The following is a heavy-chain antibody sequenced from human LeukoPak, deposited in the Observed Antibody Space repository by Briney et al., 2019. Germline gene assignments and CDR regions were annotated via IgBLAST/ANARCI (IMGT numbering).Heavy chain of an antibody. J-gene: IGHJ6*02. Sequence: GGSLRLSCAASGFTFSSYWMSWVRQAPGKGLEWVANIKQDGSEKYYVDSVKGRFTISRDNAKNSLYLQMNSLRAEDTVVYYCARDSYGSSGWYSYYYGMDVWGQGTTVTVS. CDR1: GFTFSSYW. D-gene: IGHD6-19*01. CDR3: ARDSYGSSGWYSYYYGMDV. V-gene: IGHV3-7*01. CDR2: IKQDGSEK.